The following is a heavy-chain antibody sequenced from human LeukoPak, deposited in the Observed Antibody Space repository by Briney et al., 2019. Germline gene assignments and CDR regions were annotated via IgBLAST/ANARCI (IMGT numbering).Heavy chain of an antibody. Sequence: GGSLGLSCAASGFTVSRYSMSWVRQAPGKGLEWVSSITSSSSYIYYADSVKGRFTISRDNAKKSLYLQMNSLRAEDTAVYYCARNNDYGDYFDYWGQGTLVTVSS. CDR1: GFTVSRYS. CDR2: ITSSSSYI. V-gene: IGHV3-21*01. J-gene: IGHJ4*02. CDR3: ARNNDYGDYFDY. D-gene: IGHD4-17*01.